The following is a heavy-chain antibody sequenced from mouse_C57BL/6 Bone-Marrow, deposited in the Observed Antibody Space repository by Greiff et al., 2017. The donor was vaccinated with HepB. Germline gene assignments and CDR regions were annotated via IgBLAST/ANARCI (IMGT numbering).Heavy chain of an antibody. CDR3: ARLGRDY. CDR1: GYTFTSYG. CDR2: IYPGSGST. J-gene: IGHJ2*01. Sequence: VQLQQSGAELARPGASVKLSCKASGYTFTSYGISWVKQRTGQGLEWIGEIYPGSGSTNYNEKFKSKATLTVDTSSSTAYMQLSSLTSEDSAVYYCARLGRDYWGQGTTLTVSS. D-gene: IGHD4-1*01. V-gene: IGHV1-81*01.